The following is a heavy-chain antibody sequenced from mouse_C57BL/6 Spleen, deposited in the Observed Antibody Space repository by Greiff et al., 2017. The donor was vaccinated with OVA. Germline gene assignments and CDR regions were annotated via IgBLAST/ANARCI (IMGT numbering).Heavy chain of an antibody. V-gene: IGHV14-2*01. CDR1: GFTITDYY. D-gene: IGHD1-2*01. CDR2: IDPEDGET. CDR3: ASNVDWNFGV. Sequence: VQLQQPGAELVKPGASVKLSCTASGFTITDYYMHWVKQRTEQGLEWIGRIDPEDGETKYDPKFQGKATITVDTSSNTAYLQLRSLTSEDTAVYYCASNVDWNFGVWGTGTTVTVSS. J-gene: IGHJ1*03.